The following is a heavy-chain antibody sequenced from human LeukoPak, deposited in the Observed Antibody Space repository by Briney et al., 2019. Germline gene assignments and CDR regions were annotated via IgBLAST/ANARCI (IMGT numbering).Heavy chain of an antibody. V-gene: IGHV4-34*01. CDR3: ARGLPVARWYYYYYMDV. CDR1: GGSISSYY. CDR2: INHSGST. Sequence: SETLSLTCTVSGGSISSYYWSWIRQPPGKGLEWIGEINHSGSTNYNPSLKSRVTISVDTSKNQFSLKLSSVTAADTAVYYCARGLPVARWYYYYYMDVWGKGTTVTVSS. J-gene: IGHJ6*03. D-gene: IGHD6-19*01.